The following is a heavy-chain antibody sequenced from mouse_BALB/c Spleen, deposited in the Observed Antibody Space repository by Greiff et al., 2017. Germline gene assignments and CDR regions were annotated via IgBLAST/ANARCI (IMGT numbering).Heavy chain of an antibody. CDR2: ISSGGSYT. D-gene: IGHD2-4*01. Sequence: DVMLVESGGGLVKPGGSLKLSCAASGFTFSSYTMSWVRQTPEKRLEWVATISSGGSYTYYPDSVKGRFTISRDNAKNTLYLQMSSLKSEDTAMYYCTRGDYDGFAYWGQGTLVTVSA. CDR1: GFTFSSYT. CDR3: TRGDYDGFAY. J-gene: IGHJ3*01. V-gene: IGHV5-6-4*01.